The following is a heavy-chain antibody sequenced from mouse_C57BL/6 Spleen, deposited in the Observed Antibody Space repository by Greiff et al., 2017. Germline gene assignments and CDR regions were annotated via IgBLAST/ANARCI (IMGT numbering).Heavy chain of an antibody. J-gene: IGHJ2*01. Sequence: QVQLQQPGAELVKPGASVKMSCTASGYTFTSYWITWVTQRPGQGLEWIGDIYPGSGSTNYNEKFKSKATLTGDTSSSTAYLQLSSLTSEDSAVYYGARGGMVTPSDYFDYWGQGTTLTVSS. CDR2: IYPGSGST. CDR3: ARGGMVTPSDYFDY. CDR1: GYTFTSYW. D-gene: IGHD2-10*02. V-gene: IGHV1-55*01.